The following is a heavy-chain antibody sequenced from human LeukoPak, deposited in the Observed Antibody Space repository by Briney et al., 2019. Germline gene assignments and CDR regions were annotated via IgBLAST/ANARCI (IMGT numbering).Heavy chain of an antibody. Sequence: SVKVSCKASESTFSSYAISWVRQAPGQGLEWMGGIIPIFGTANYAQKFQGRVTITADESTSTAYMELSSLRSEDTAVYYCARDQGRRGYSYGYAGFDYYGMDVWGQGTTVTVSS. V-gene: IGHV1-69*13. CDR1: ESTFSSYA. D-gene: IGHD5-18*01. CDR2: IIPIFGTA. CDR3: ARDQGRRGYSYGYAGFDYYGMDV. J-gene: IGHJ6*02.